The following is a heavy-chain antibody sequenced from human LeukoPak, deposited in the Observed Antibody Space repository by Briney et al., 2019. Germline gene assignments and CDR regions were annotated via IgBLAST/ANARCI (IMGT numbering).Heavy chain of an antibody. CDR1: GYTFTSYA. D-gene: IGHD3-9*01. V-gene: IGHV1-3*01. J-gene: IGHJ4*02. CDR3: ATGRGGGYDILTGYYWDDY. CDR2: INAGNGNT. Sequence: ASVKVSCKASGYTFTSYAMHWVREAPGHRREWMGWINAGNGNTKYSQKFQGRVTMTDDKSTDTAYMELRSLRSEDTAVYYCATGRGGGYDILTGYYWDDYWGQGTLVTVSS.